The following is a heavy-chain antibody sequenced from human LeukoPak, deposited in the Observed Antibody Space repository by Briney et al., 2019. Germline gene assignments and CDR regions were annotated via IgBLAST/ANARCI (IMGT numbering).Heavy chain of an antibody. CDR3: ARDLGELDYYYYMDV. CDR2: INPNSGGT. D-gene: IGHD1-7*01. Sequence: GASVKVSCKTSGYTFTGYYMHWVRQAPGQGLEWMGWINPNSGGTNYAQKFQGRVTMTRDTSISTAYMELSRLRSDDTAVYYCARDLGELDYYYYMDVWGKGTTVTVSS. V-gene: IGHV1-2*02. CDR1: GYTFTGYY. J-gene: IGHJ6*03.